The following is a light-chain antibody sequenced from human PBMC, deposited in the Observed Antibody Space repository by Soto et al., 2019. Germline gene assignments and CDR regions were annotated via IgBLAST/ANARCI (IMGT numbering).Light chain of an antibody. V-gene: IGLV2-11*01. Sequence: QSALTQPRSVSGSPGQSVTISCTGTSSDVGGYKFVSWYQQHPGKAPKFMIYEVSKRPSGVPDRFSGSKSGNTAFLTISGLKADDEADYYCCSYAGFYTSVFGTGTKLTVL. J-gene: IGLJ1*01. CDR1: SSDVGGYKF. CDR2: EVS. CDR3: CSYAGFYTSV.